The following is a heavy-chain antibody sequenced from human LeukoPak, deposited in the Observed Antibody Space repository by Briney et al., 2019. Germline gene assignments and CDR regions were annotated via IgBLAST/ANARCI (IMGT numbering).Heavy chain of an antibody. D-gene: IGHD4-11*01. J-gene: IGHJ4*02. V-gene: IGHV3-23*01. CDR2: INNSGGST. CDR3: AQGYTNYIY. CDR1: GFTFSSQA. Sequence: HSGGSLRLSCAASGFTFSSQAMSWVRQAPGKGLEWVSTINNSGGSTYYADSVKGRFTISRDNARNTLYLQLNSLRAEDTAVYYCAQGYTNYIYWGQGTLVTVSS.